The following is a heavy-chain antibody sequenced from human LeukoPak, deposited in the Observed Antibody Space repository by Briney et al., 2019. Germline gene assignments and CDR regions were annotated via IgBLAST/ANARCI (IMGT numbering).Heavy chain of an antibody. Sequence: GGSLRLSCAASGFTVSSNYMSWVRQAPGKGLEWVSVIYSGGSTYYADSVKGRFTISRDNSKNTLYLQMNSLRAEDTAVYFCAGWAVWEVITSVLFDYWGQGTLVTVSS. CDR2: IYSGGST. D-gene: IGHD3-10*01. CDR3: AGWAVWEVITSVLFDY. J-gene: IGHJ4*02. V-gene: IGHV3-66*01. CDR1: GFTVSSNY.